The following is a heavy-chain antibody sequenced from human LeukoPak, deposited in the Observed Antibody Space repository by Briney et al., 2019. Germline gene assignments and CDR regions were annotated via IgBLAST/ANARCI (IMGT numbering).Heavy chain of an antibody. CDR2: ISYDGSKK. D-gene: IGHD5-12*01. V-gene: IGHV3-30-3*01. Sequence: GGSLRLSCAASGFTFSSYAMHWVRQAPGKGLEWVAVISYDGSKKYYADSVKGRFTISRDNSKNTLYLQMNSLRAEDTAVYYCARAFTPLLIDIGYYMDVWGKGTTVTVSS. J-gene: IGHJ6*03. CDR3: ARAFTPLLIDIGYYMDV. CDR1: GFTFSSYA.